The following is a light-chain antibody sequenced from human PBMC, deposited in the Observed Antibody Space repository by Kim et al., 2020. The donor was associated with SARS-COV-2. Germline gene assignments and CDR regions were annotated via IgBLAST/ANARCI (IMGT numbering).Light chain of an antibody. Sequence: QSVTISGTRSSSDVGTYNLASWYQQHPGKAPKLLIYEVTKRPSGVSNRFSGSKSGNTASLTISGLQSEDEADYYCCSYAGNTTLGVFGGGTQLTVL. CDR3: CSYAGNTTLGV. V-gene: IGLV2-23*02. CDR1: SSDVGTYNL. CDR2: EVT. J-gene: IGLJ3*02.